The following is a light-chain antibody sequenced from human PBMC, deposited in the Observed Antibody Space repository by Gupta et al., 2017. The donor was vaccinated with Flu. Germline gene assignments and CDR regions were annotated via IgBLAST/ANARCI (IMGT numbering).Light chain of an antibody. V-gene: IGKV2-28*01. CDR2: LGS. CDR3: MQARQTLT. Sequence: DIVMTQSPLSLPVTPGEPASISCRSSQSLLHSNGYNYLDWYLQKPGQSPQLLIYLGSNRASGVTDRFSGSGSGTDFTLKISRVEAEDVGVYYCMQARQTLTFGGGTKVEIK. CDR1: QSLLHSNGYNY. J-gene: IGKJ4*01.